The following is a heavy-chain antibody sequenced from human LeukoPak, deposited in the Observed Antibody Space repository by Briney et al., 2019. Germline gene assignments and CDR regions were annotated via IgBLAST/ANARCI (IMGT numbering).Heavy chain of an antibody. Sequence: GGSLRLSCAASGFTVSSNYMSWVRQAPGKGLEWVSVIYSGGSTYYAGSVKGRFTISRDNSKNTLYLQMNSLRAEDTAVYYCARDGGVGATTSSDAFDIWGQGTMVTVSS. J-gene: IGHJ3*02. V-gene: IGHV3-66*01. CDR3: ARDGGVGATTSSDAFDI. D-gene: IGHD1-26*01. CDR1: GFTVSSNY. CDR2: IYSGGST.